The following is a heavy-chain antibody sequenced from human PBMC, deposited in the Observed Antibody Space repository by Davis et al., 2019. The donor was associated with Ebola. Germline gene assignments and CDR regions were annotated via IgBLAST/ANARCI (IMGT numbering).Heavy chain of an antibody. CDR2: INVGNGNT. Sequence: ASVMVSCKASGYTFTSYAMNHLRHPPGQRLECPEWINVGNGNTKYSQKFQCSVTITRDASASTAYMELSSLRSEDTAVYYCARDPEGWYYFDCWGQRTLVTVSS. CDR1: GYTFTSYA. CDR3: ARDPEGWYYFDC. V-gene: IGHV1-3*01. D-gene: IGHD6-19*01. J-gene: IGHJ4*02.